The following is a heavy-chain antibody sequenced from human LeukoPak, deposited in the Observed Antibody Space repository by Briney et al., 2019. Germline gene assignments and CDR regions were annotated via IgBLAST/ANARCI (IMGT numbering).Heavy chain of an antibody. J-gene: IGHJ4*02. CDR2: ISSSGSTI. D-gene: IGHD3-10*01. V-gene: IGHV3-48*03. CDR1: GLTLSSYE. Sequence: GGSLRLSCAASGLTLSSYEMNWVRQAPGKGLEWVSYISSSGSTIYYADSVKGRFTISRDNAKNSLYLQMNSLRAEDTAVYYCATKDPMVRGVVFDYWGQGTLVTVSS. CDR3: ATKDPMVRGVVFDY.